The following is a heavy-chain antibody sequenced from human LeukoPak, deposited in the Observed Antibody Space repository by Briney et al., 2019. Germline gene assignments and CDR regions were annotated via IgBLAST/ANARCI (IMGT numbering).Heavy chain of an antibody. CDR3: VTSGGLPSNTLSV. V-gene: IGHV1-2*02. CDR1: GYMFDVFY. CDR2: IDPNNGET. Sequence: ASLKVSCEGSGYMFDVFYMHWVRQGPRQGLEWMGWIDPNNGETVYAQKFQGRVTMTRDTSIATAYMELTSLTFDDSAVYYCVTSGGLPSNTLSVWGQGTKVTVSS. J-gene: IGHJ3*01. D-gene: IGHD2-15*01.